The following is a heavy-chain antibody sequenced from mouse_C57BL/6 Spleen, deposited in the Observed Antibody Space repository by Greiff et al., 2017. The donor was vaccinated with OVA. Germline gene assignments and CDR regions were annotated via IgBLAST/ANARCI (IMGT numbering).Heavy chain of an antibody. D-gene: IGHD4-1*01. V-gene: IGHV1-69*01. J-gene: IGHJ3*01. Sequence: QVQLQQPGAELVMPGASVKLSCKASGYTFTSYWMHWVKQRPGQGLEWIGEIDPSDSYTNYNQKFKGKSTLTVDKSSSTAYMQLISLTSEDSAVYYCARSGLGRRGFAYWGKGTLVTVSA. CDR2: IDPSDSYT. CDR3: ARSGLGRRGFAY. CDR1: GYTFTSYW.